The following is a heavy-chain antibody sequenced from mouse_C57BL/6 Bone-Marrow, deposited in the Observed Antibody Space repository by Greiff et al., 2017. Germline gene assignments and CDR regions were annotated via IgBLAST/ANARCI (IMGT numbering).Heavy chain of an antibody. V-gene: IGHV10-1*01. CDR1: GFSFNTYA. CDR2: IRSKSNNYAT. D-gene: IGHD5-1-1*01. Sequence: VQLKESGGGLVQPKGSLKLSCAASGFSFNTYAMNWVRQAPGKGLEWVARIRSKSNNYATYYADSVKDRFTISRDDSESMLYLQMNNLKTEDTAMYYCVRHPGYHWYFDVWGTGTTVTVSS. J-gene: IGHJ1*03. CDR3: VRHPGYHWYFDV.